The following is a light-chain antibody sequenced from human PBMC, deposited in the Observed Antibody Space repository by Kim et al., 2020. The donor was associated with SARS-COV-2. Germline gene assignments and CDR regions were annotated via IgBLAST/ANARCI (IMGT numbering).Light chain of an antibody. CDR3: GADHGSGGNFVWV. Sequence: QPVLTQPPSASASLGASATLTCTLSSGYSNYKVDWYQQRPGKGSRFVMRVGTGGIVGSKGDGIPDRFSVLGSGLNRYLTIKNIQEEDESDYHCGADHGSGGNFVWVFGGGTQLTVL. CDR2: VGTGGIVG. V-gene: IGLV9-49*01. J-gene: IGLJ3*02. CDR1: SGYSNYK.